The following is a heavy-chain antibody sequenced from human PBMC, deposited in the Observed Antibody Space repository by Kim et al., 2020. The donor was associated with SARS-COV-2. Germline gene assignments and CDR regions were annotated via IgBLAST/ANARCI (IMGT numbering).Heavy chain of an antibody. Sequence: SVKGRFTISRDNSKNTLYLQMTSLRAEDTAVYYCAKRMNRYSSSGDFDYWGQGTLVTVSS. J-gene: IGHJ4*02. CDR3: AKRMNRYSSSGDFDY. V-gene: IGHV3-23*01. D-gene: IGHD6-6*01.